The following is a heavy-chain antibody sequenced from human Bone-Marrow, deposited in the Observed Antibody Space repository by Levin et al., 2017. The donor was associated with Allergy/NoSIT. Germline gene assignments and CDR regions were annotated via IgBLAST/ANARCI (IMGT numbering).Heavy chain of an antibody. Sequence: QPGGSLRLSCAASGFTFSSYGMHWVRQAPGKGLEWVAVISYDGSNEYYSDSVKGRFTITRDNSKNTLYLQMNSLRVEDTAVYYCAKLAIPHYDFWSRSLLYYGMDVWGQGTTVTVSS. D-gene: IGHD3-3*01. CDR2: ISYDGSNE. V-gene: IGHV3-30*18. CDR1: GFTFSSYG. CDR3: AKLAIPHYDFWSRSLLYYGMDV. J-gene: IGHJ6*02.